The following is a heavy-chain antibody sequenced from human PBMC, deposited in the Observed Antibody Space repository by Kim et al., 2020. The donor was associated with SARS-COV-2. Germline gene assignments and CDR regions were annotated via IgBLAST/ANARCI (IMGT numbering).Heavy chain of an antibody. V-gene: IGHV3-30*02. Sequence: KGRFTISRDNSKNTLYLQMNSLRAEDTAVYYCAKGRGIYYYDSSGYYFDYWGQGTLVTVSS. CDR3: AKGRGIYYYDSSGYYFDY. D-gene: IGHD3-22*01. J-gene: IGHJ4*02.